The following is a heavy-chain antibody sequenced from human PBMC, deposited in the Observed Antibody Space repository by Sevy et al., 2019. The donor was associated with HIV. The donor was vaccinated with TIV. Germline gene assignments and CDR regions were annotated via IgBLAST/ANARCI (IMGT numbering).Heavy chain of an antibody. V-gene: IGHV3-23*01. CDR3: AKYYKRELPYFDY. CDR1: GFTFKNYT. CDR2: ISGSGGFT. J-gene: IGHJ4*02. Sequence: GGSLRLSCAASGFTFKNYTMSWVRQAPGKGLEWVSTISGSGGFTYYADSVKGRFTISRDNSKNTLYLQMNSLRAEDTAVYHCAKYYKRELPYFDYWGQGTLVTVSS. D-gene: IGHD1-26*01.